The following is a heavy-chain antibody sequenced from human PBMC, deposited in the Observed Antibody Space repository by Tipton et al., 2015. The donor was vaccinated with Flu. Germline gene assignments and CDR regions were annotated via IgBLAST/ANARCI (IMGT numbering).Heavy chain of an antibody. V-gene: IGHV4-31*03. CDR2: IYYSGST. Sequence: TLSLTCTVSGGSISSGGYYWSWIRQHPGKGLEWIGYIYYSGSTYYNPSLKSRVTISVDTSKNQFSPKLSSMTAADTAVYYCARMEWTVTTPRYFDLWGRGTLVAVSS. J-gene: IGHJ2*01. D-gene: IGHD4-17*01. CDR3: ARMEWTVTTPRYFDL. CDR1: GGSISSGGYY.